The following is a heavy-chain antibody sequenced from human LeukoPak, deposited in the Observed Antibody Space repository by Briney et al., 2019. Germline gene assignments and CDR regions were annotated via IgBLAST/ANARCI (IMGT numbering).Heavy chain of an antibody. CDR2: ISYDGSNK. J-gene: IGHJ6*02. D-gene: IGHD5-12*01. V-gene: IGHV3-30*18. CDR1: GFTFSSYG. Sequence: GGSLRLSCAASGFTFSSYGMHWVRQAPGKGLEWVAVISYDGSNKYYADSVKGRFTISRDNSKNTLYLQMNSLRAEDTAVYYCAKAGSKWLRGEYYYYGMDVWGQGTTVTVSS. CDR3: AKAGSKWLRGEYYYYGMDV.